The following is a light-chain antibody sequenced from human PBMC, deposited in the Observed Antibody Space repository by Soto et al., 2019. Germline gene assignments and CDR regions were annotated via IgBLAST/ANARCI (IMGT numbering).Light chain of an antibody. Sequence: EIVLTQSPGTLSLSPGERATLSCRASQSVSSSYLAWYQQNPGQAPRLLIYGASSRATGIPDRFSGSGSGTDFTLTISRLEAEDFAVYYCQQYGSSPPLTFGGGTKVESK. CDR2: GAS. CDR1: QSVSSSY. CDR3: QQYGSSPPLT. V-gene: IGKV3-20*01. J-gene: IGKJ4*01.